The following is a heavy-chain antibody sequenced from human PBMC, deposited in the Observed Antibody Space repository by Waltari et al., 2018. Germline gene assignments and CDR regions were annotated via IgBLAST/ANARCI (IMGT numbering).Heavy chain of an antibody. CDR3: ARDRGRGLYLDS. CDR2: VRIERR. J-gene: IGHJ4*02. CDR1: GDSMTSGDC. V-gene: IGHV4-4*02. Sequence: QLQLQESGPGLVKPSGTLSLTCVVSGDSMTSGDCWSWVRQSPGKGREWLGQVRIERRNYNPSFAVRVVISLDTSVNQFSLKILSVTAGDTAVYYCARDRGRGLYLDSWGQGILVTVSP. D-gene: IGHD2-15*01.